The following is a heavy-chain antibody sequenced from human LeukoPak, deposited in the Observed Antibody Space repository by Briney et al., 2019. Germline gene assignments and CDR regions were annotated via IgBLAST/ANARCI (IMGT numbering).Heavy chain of an antibody. CDR1: GGSISSYY. Sequence: SETLSLTCTVSGGSISSYYWSWIRQPAGKGLEWIGRIYTSGSTNYNPSLKSRVTMSVDTSKNQFSLKLSPVSAADTAVYYCARGYTSAWVNHIDYWGQGTLVTVSS. CDR2: IYTSGST. J-gene: IGHJ4*02. D-gene: IGHD6-19*01. CDR3: ARGYTSAWVNHIDY. V-gene: IGHV4-4*07.